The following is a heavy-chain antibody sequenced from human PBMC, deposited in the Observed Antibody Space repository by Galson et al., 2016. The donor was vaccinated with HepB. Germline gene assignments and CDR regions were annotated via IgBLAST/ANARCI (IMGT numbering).Heavy chain of an antibody. CDR2: LRHSGGST. CDR3: ARQRGGDAFDI. V-gene: IGHV1-46*01. CDR1: GFTSSS. J-gene: IGHJ3*02. Sequence: SVKVSCKASGFTSSSVHWVRQAPGQGLDWMGVLRHSGGSTEYAQKFQGRVTMTRDTSTSTVYMALSSLRSEDTAVYYWARQRGGDAFDIWGQGTMVTVSS.